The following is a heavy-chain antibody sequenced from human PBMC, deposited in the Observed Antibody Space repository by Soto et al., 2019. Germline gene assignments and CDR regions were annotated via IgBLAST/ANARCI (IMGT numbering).Heavy chain of an antibody. J-gene: IGHJ4*02. CDR2: INHSGST. CDR1: GGSFSGYY. CDR3: AARYSSSWYVTLGFDY. D-gene: IGHD6-13*01. Sequence: PSETLSLTCAVYGGSFSGYYWSWIRQPPGKGLEWIGEINHSGSTNYNPSLKSRVTISVDTSKNQFSLKLSSVTAADTAVYYCAARYSSSWYVTLGFDYWGQGTLVTVSS. V-gene: IGHV4-34*01.